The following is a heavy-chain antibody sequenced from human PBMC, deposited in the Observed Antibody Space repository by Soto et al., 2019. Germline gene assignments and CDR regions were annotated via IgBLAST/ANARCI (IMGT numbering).Heavy chain of an antibody. CDR2: IIPIFGTA. CDR3: ARDDYVWGSYRYFDY. CDR1: GGTFSSYA. Sequence: QVQLVQSGAEVKQPGSSVKVSCKASGGTFSSYAISWVRQAPGQVLEWMGGIIPIFGTANYARKFQGRVTITADKSTSTAYMGLSSLRSEDTAVYYCARDDYVWGSYRYFDYCGQGTLVTVAS. J-gene: IGHJ4*02. V-gene: IGHV1-69*06. D-gene: IGHD3-16*02.